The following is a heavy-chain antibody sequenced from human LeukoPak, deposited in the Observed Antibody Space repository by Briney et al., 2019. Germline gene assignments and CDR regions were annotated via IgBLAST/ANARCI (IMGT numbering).Heavy chain of an antibody. CDR2: IYYSVNT. CDR3: ARHQKDYGDYVPRYMDV. Sequence: SETLSLTCTVSGGSISGYYWSWIRQPPGKGLEWIGYIYYSVNTNYNPSLKSRVTIVGDTSKNQFPLKLSSVTAADTAVYYCARHQKDYGDYVPRYMDVWGKGTTLTVSS. J-gene: IGHJ6*03. V-gene: IGHV4-59*08. CDR1: GGSISGYY. D-gene: IGHD4-17*01.